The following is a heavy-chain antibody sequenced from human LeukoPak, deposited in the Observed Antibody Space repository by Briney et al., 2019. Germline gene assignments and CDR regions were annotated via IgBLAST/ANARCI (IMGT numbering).Heavy chain of an antibody. J-gene: IGHJ6*03. CDR2: ISTTST. CDR3: ARERELRYYMDA. CDR1: GFTFSRYS. Sequence: GGSLRLSCTASGFTFSRYSMNWVRQAPGKGLEWVSYISTTSTYYADSMKGRFTISRDNAKNSPYLQMNSLRAEDTAVYYCARERELRYYMDAWGKGTTVTISS. V-gene: IGHV3-21*01. D-gene: IGHD1-7*01.